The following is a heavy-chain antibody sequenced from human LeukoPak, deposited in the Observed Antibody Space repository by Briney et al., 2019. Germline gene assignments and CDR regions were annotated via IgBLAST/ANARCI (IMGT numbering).Heavy chain of an antibody. CDR1: GGSISSGGYY. J-gene: IGHJ4*02. D-gene: IGHD1-26*01. Sequence: SQTLSLTCTVSGGSISSGGYYWSWIRQPPGKGLEWIGEINHSGSTNYNPSLKSRVTISVDTSKNQFSLKLSSVTAADTAVYYCADIVGATTQSDYWGQGTLVTVSS. CDR2: INHSGST. V-gene: IGHV4-30-2*01. CDR3: ADIVGATTQSDY.